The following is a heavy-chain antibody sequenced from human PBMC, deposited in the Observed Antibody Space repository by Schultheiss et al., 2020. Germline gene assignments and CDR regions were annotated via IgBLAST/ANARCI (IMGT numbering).Heavy chain of an antibody. D-gene: IGHD2-2*01. J-gene: IGHJ5*02. CDR1: GGSISSYY. Sequence: GSLRPSCTVSGGSISSYYWSWIRQPPGKGLEWIGYIYYSGSTNYNPSLKSRVTISVDTSKNQFYLKLSSVTAADTAVYYCARDPAKDIVVVPAAMPSSQNWFDPWGQGTLVTVSS. CDR3: ARDPAKDIVVVPAAMPSSQNWFDP. CDR2: IYYSGST. V-gene: IGHV4-59*01.